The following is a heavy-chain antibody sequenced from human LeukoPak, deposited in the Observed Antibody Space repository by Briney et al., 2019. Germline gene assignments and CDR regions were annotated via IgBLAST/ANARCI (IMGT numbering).Heavy chain of an antibody. CDR1: GFTFSDYY. V-gene: IGHV3-11*06. Sequence: GGALRLSCAASGFTFSDYYMSWIRPAPGKGRGWVSYISSSSSYTNYADSVKGRFTISRDNAKNTLYLQMSSLRAEDTAVYYCVKDVWGHSGGAGAFDIWGQGTMVTVSS. CDR3: VKDVWGHSGGAGAFDI. J-gene: IGHJ3*02. CDR2: ISSSSSYT. D-gene: IGHD1-26*01.